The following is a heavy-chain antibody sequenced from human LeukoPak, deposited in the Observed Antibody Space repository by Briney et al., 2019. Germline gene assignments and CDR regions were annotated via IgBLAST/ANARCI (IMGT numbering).Heavy chain of an antibody. CDR3: ARVTGYMIEDYFDY. D-gene: IGHD3-22*01. CDR1: GGSFSGYY. J-gene: IGHJ4*02. Sequence: SETLSLTCAVYGGSFSGYYWSWIRQPPGKGLEWIGEINHSGSTNYNPSLKSRVTVSVDTTKNQFSLKLSSVTAADTAVYYCARVTGYMIEDYFDYWGQGTLVTVSS. CDR2: INHSGST. V-gene: IGHV4-34*01.